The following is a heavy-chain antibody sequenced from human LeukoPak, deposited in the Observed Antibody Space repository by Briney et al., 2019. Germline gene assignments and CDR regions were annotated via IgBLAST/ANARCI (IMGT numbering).Heavy chain of an antibody. CDR1: GHTFTSHD. CDR2: MNPNSGNT. V-gene: IGHV1-8*01. D-gene: IGHD3-9*01. CDR3: GRARGNAGPENYFAP. J-gene: IGHJ5*02. Sequence: ASVKVSCKAYGHTFTSHDINWVRQATGQGLEWMGWMNPNSGNTGYAQNFQGRVTMTRNTSISTAYMELSSLRSEDTAVYYCGRARGNAGPENYFAPWGQGTLVPVSS.